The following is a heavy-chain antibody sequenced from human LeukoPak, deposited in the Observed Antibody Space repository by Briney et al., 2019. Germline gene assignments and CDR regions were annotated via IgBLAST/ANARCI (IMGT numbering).Heavy chain of an antibody. J-gene: IGHJ3*02. Sequence: GGSLRLSCAASGFTFSSYAMSWVRQAPGQGLEWVSSISGTGGNTYYADSVKGRFTISRDNSKNTLYLQMNSLRAEDTAVFYCAKVLLEDWNDDAFDIWGQGTMVTVSS. CDR1: GFTFSSYA. CDR3: AKVLLEDWNDDAFDI. V-gene: IGHV3-23*01. CDR2: ISGTGGNT. D-gene: IGHD1-1*01.